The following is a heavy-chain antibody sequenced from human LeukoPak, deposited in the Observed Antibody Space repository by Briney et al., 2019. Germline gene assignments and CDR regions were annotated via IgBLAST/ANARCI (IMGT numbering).Heavy chain of an antibody. J-gene: IGHJ4*02. CDR3: ARDVRNYFDY. CDR2: IKVDGSEK. V-gene: IGHV3-7*05. CDR1: GFTFSTYW. Sequence: GGSLRLSCAASGFTFSTYWMSWVRQSPGKGLEWVAIIKVDGSEKYYVDSVKGRFTISRDNAKNALYLQMNGLRAEDTAVYYWARDVRNYFDYWGQGTLVTVSS.